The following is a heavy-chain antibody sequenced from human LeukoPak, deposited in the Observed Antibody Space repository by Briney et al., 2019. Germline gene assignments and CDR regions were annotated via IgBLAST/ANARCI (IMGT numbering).Heavy chain of an antibody. CDR1: GGSFSGYY. CDR3: ARGDYCSGGSCYSPPFDY. CDR2: INLSGST. J-gene: IGHJ4*02. D-gene: IGHD2-15*01. Sequence: SETLSLTCAVYGGSFSGYYWSWIRQPPGKGLEWIGEINLSGSTNYNPSLKSRATTSVDTSKNQFSLKLSSVTAADTAVYYCARGDYCSGGSCYSPPFDYWGQGTLVTVSS. V-gene: IGHV4-34*01.